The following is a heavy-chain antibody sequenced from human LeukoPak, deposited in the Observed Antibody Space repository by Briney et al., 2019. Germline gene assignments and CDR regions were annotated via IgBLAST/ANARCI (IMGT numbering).Heavy chain of an antibody. V-gene: IGHV1-24*01. CDR2: FDPEDGET. CDR1: GCTLTELS. Sequence: ASVKVSCKVSGCTLTELSMHWVRQAPGKGLGWMGGFDPEDGETIYAQKFQGRVTMTEDTSTDTAYMELSSLRSEDTAVYYCATVPRVAAAGHLLDYWGQGTLVTVSS. CDR3: ATVPRVAAAGHLLDY. D-gene: IGHD6-13*01. J-gene: IGHJ4*02.